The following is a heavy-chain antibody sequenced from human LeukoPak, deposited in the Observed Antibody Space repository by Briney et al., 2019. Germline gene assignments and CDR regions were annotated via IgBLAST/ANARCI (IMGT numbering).Heavy chain of an antibody. Sequence: GASVKVSCKASGYTFTSYAMNWVRQAPGQGLEWMGWINTNTGNPTYAQGFTGRFVFSLDTSVSTAYLQISSLKAEDTAVYYCAGEGTPYDFWSGSYYYYYYGMDVWGQGTTVTVSS. J-gene: IGHJ6*02. CDR3: AGEGTPYDFWSGSYYYYYYGMDV. D-gene: IGHD3-3*01. CDR1: GYTFTSYA. V-gene: IGHV7-4-1*02. CDR2: INTNTGNP.